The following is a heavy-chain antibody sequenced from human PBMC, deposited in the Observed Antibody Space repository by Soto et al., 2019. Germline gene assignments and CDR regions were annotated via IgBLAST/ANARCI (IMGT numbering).Heavy chain of an antibody. CDR1: GFTFSSYA. J-gene: IGHJ4*02. D-gene: IGHD6-19*01. CDR3: AKDYTQGGGIAVAGPFDY. V-gene: IGHV3-23*01. Sequence: GESLKISCAASGFTFSSYAMSWVRQAPGKGLEWVSAISGSGGSTYYADSVKGRFTISRDNSKNTLYLQMNSLRAEDTAVYYCAKDYTQGGGIAVAGPFDYWGQGTLVTVSS. CDR2: ISGSGGST.